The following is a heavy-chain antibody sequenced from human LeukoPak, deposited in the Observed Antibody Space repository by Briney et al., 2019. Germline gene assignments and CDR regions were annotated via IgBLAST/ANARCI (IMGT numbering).Heavy chain of an antibody. CDR2: IYPSSGDI. Sequence: ASVKVSCKASGYTFTGHYMRWVRQAPGQGLEWMGWIYPSSGDIDYSHIFEGRVTMTRDTSISTAYMELSRPRSDDTAVYYCARAAIAVAGDYNYHYMDVWGKGTTVTVSS. J-gene: IGHJ6*03. D-gene: IGHD6-19*01. CDR1: GYTFTGHY. V-gene: IGHV1-2*07. CDR3: ARAAIAVAGDYNYHYMDV.